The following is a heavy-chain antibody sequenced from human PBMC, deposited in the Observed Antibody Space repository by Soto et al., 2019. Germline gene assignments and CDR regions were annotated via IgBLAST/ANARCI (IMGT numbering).Heavy chain of an antibody. CDR2: IRSDGSNI. D-gene: IGHD1-26*01. CDR3: ARDGVGATTYFGYLDY. CDR1: GTIFSGYG. J-gene: IGHJ4*02. Sequence: PGGSLRLSCTTSGTIFSGYGMHWVRQAPGKGLEWVALIRSDGSNIQYADSEKGRFTISRDNSRKILYLQMDSLRADDTAVYYCARDGVGATTYFGYLDYWGQGAPVTVSS. V-gene: IGHV3-30*02.